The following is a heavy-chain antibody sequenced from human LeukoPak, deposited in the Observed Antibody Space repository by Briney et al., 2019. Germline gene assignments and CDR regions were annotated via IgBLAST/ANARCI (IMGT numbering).Heavy chain of an antibody. D-gene: IGHD3-10*01. CDR1: GFTFSSYT. Sequence: GGPLRLSCAASGFTFSSYTMSWVRQAPGKGLEWVSSIGTSSTSIYYADSVKGRFTISRDNAKNSLYLQMDSPRAEDTAVYYCARESGEAFDIWGQGTMVTVSS. CDR3: ARESGEAFDI. V-gene: IGHV3-21*01. J-gene: IGHJ3*02. CDR2: IGTSSTSI.